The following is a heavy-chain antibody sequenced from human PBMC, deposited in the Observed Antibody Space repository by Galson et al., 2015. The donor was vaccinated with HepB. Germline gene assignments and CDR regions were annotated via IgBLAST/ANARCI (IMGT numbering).Heavy chain of an antibody. D-gene: IGHD3-10*01. CDR1: GFTFRSYS. CDR3: ARVPGVRGVKGYFDY. J-gene: IGHJ4*02. Sequence: SLRLSCAASGFTFRSYSMHWVRQAPGKGLEWVAIITYDGSNEFYADSVKGRFTISRDNSKDTVFLQMNSLRVEDTALYYCARVPGVRGVKGYFDYWGLGTLVSVSS. V-gene: IGHV3-33*05. CDR2: ITYDGSNE.